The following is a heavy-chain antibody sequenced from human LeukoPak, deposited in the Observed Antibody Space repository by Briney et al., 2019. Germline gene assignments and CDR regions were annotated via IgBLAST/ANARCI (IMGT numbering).Heavy chain of an antibody. CDR1: GGTFSSYA. V-gene: IGHV1-69*04. CDR2: IIPIFGIA. J-gene: IGHJ4*02. CDR3: ARDRGVDTAMVPPWYFDY. Sequence: GASVKVSCKASGGTFSSYAISWVRQPPGQGLEWMGRIIPIFGIANYAQKFQGRVTITADKSTSTAYMELSRLRSEDTAVYYCARDRGVDTAMVPPWYFDYWGQGTLVTVSS. D-gene: IGHD5-18*01.